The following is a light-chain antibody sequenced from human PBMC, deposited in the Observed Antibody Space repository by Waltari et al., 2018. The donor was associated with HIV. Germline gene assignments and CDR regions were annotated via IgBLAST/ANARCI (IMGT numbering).Light chain of an antibody. V-gene: IGLV2-14*01. J-gene: IGLJ2*01. CDR3: TSYTSAATVV. CDR2: EVT. Sequence: QSALTKHASVSGSPGQSITISCTGTASDVGGYNYVSWYQQHPGKAPKVIIYEVTNRPSGVSNRLSGSKSGNTAYLTISGLQGEDEADYYCTSYTSAATVVFGGGTKLTVL. CDR1: ASDVGGYNY.